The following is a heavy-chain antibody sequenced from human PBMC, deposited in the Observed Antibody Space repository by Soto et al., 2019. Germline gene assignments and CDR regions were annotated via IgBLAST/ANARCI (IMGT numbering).Heavy chain of an antibody. CDR2: INYSGST. V-gene: IGHV4-34*01. CDR1: GESFSNHY. CDR3: ARGVVYRDVGLAYGMDV. Sequence: SETLSLTCAVYGESFSNHYWTWIRQSPGKGLEWVGEINYSGSTRYNWSLGSRVTISVDTSKNQFSLMVTSVTAEDTAVYYCARGVVYRDVGLAYGMDVRGQGTTVTVSS. J-gene: IGHJ6*02. D-gene: IGHD3-22*01.